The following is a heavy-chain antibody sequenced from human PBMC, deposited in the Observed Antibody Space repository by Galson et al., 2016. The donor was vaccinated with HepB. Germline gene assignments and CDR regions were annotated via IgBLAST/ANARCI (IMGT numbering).Heavy chain of an antibody. CDR1: GFTLSSYA. V-gene: IGHV3-23*01. Sequence: SLRLSCAASGFTLSSYAMSWVRQAPGKGLQWVTSISGTVGTTYYADSVKGRFTISRDNSKSTMYLQMNGLRAEDTALYYCARDGYNYVPLDSWGQGALVIVSS. CDR3: ARDGYNYVPLDS. CDR2: ISGTVGTT. D-gene: IGHD5-24*01. J-gene: IGHJ4*02.